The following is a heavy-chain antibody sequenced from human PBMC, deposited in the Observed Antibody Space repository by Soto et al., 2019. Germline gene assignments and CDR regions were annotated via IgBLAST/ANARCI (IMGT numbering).Heavy chain of an antibody. J-gene: IGHJ5*02. D-gene: IGHD3-10*01. V-gene: IGHV4-34*01. CDR1: GGSFSGYY. CDR3: ARGSDYGSGSYHGRDCWFDP. Sequence: PSETLSLTCAVYGGSFSGYYWSWIRQPPGKGLEWIGEINHSGSTNYNPSLKSRVTISVDTSKNQFSLKLSSVTAADTAVYYCARGSDYGSGSYHGRDCWFDPWGQGTLVTVSS. CDR2: INHSGST.